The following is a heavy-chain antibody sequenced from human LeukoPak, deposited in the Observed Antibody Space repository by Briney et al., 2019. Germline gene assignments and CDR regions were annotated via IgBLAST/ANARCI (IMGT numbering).Heavy chain of an antibody. CDR3: ARAPPIAGTDYYYGMDV. CDR2: IIYYNGNI. D-gene: IGHD6-13*01. CDR1: GYTFTSYG. Sequence: GPSVKVSCKASGYTFTSYGISWVRQAPGQGLEWMGWIIYYNGNINYAQKLQGRVTMTTDTSTSTAYMELRSLRSDDTAVYYCARAPPIAGTDYYYGMDVWGQGTTVTV. J-gene: IGHJ6*02. V-gene: IGHV1-18*01.